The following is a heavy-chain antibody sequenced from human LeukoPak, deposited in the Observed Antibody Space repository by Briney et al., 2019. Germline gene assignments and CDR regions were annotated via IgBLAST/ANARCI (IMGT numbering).Heavy chain of an antibody. CDR2: INYSGST. V-gene: IGHV4-34*01. J-gene: IGHJ3*02. CDR1: SESFSGYF. Sequence: SETLSLTCAIYSESFSGYFWSWIRQPPGKGLEWIGEINYSGSTNYNPSLKSRVTISVDTSKNQFSLKLSSVTAADTAVYYCARGPLGDEFADAFDIWGQGTMVTVSS. D-gene: IGHD4-17*01. CDR3: ARGPLGDEFADAFDI.